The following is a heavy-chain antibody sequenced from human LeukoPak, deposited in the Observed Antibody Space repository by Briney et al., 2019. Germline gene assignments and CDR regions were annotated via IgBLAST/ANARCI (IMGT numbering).Heavy chain of an antibody. V-gene: IGHV3-21*01. CDR1: GVTFISYS. Sequence: GGALLLSCSASGVTFISYSMNWGRQAPGGGLEGVASIFSDSSYIYYADSLKGRFTISRDNAKNSLYLEMNSLRAEDTAVYYCARVAVNSLTLYYYYYMDVWGKGTTVTVSS. J-gene: IGHJ6*03. CDR3: ARVAVNSLTLYYYYYMDV. CDR2: IFSDSSYI. D-gene: IGHD2-21*01.